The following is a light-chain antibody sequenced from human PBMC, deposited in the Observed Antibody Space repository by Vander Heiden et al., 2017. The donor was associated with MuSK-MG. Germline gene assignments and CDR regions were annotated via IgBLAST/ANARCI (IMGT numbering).Light chain of an antibody. J-gene: IGLJ1*01. CDR1: SSNSGSNT. CDR2: SNK. V-gene: IGLV1-44*01. Sequence: QSVLTQPPSASGTPGQRVTISCSGSSSNSGSNTVNWYQQLPGTARKLLINSNKQRPSGVPDRFSGSKSGTSASLAISGLKAEDEDDYYWAARDDIHVFGTGTKVTVL. CDR3: AARDDIHV.